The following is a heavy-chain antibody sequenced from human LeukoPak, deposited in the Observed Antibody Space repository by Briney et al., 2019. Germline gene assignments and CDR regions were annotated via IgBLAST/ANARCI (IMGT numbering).Heavy chain of an antibody. J-gene: IGHJ6*02. CDR2: IYWNDDK. D-gene: IGHD3-10*01. CDR3: AHEGGSERDPWRSYYYGMDV. CDR1: GFSLSTSGVG. Sequence: SGPTLVNPTQTLTLTCTLSGFSLSTSGVGVGWIRQPPGKALEWLALIYWNDDKRYSPSLKSRLTITKDTSKNQVVLTMTNMDPVDTATYYCAHEGGSERDPWRSYYYGMDVWGQGTTVTVSS. V-gene: IGHV2-5*01.